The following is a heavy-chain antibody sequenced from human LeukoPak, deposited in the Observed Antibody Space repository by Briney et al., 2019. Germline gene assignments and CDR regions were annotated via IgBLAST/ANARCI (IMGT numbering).Heavy chain of an antibody. CDR3: ARSNCSSTSCHIENLDY. CDR1: GGTFSSYP. V-gene: IGHV1-69*13. CDR2: IIPIFGTA. J-gene: IGHJ4*02. Sequence: SVKVSCKSSGGTFSSYPISWVRPAPGQGLEWMGGIIPIFGTANYAQKFQGRVTITADESTSTAYMELSSLRSEDTAVYYCARSNCSSTSCHIENLDYWGQGTLVTVSS. D-gene: IGHD2-2*02.